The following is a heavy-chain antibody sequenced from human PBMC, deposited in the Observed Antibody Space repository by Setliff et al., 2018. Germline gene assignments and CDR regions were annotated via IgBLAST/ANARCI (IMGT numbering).Heavy chain of an antibody. D-gene: IGHD1-26*01. CDR3: GRPLVGVTTGFEN. V-gene: IGHV4-38-2*01. J-gene: IGHJ4*02. Sequence: ETLSLTCAVSGYSIGSGYYWGWIRQPPGKGLEWIGSIDHSGSTHYDPSLKSRVTISVDTAKNQFSLKLRSVTAADTAVYYCGRPLVGVTTGFENWGQGTLVTVSS. CDR1: GYSIGSGYY. CDR2: IDHSGST.